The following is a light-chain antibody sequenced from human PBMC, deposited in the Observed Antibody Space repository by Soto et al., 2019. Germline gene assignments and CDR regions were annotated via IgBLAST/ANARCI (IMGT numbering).Light chain of an antibody. CDR1: QSLVYSNGHTY. CDR3: IQGTQWPP. CDR2: EVS. Sequence: VMTQSPLSLPVTLGRSASISCRSNQSLVYSNGHTYMHWCQQSPDQSPRRLIYEVSNRDPGVPDRFSGSGSGTDFTLRISSVEAEDVGFYYCIQGTQWPPFGQGTKLEIK. J-gene: IGKJ2*01. V-gene: IGKV2-30*01.